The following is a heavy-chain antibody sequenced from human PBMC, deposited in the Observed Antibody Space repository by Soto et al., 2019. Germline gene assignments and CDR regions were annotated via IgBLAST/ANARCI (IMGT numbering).Heavy chain of an antibody. J-gene: IGHJ6*02. CDR2: ISAYNGDT. CDR1: GYTFTNYG. CDR3: ASTRTTVRSYYGMDV. V-gene: IGHV1-18*04. Sequence: QVQMVQSGAEVKMPGASVKVSCKASGYTFTNYGISWVRQAPGQGPEWMGWISAYNGDTNYAQKVQGRVTMTTDTSTNTAYMELRSLRYDDTAVYYCASTRTTVRSYYGMDVWGQGTTVTVSS. D-gene: IGHD4-17*01.